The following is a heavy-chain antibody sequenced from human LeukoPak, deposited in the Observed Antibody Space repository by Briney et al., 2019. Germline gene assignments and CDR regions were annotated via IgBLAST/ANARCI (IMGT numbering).Heavy chain of an antibody. CDR2: IYYSGST. CDR1: GGSISSGDYY. J-gene: IGHJ3*02. D-gene: IGHD3-3*01. CDR3: ARITPKQRITIFGVALDAFDI. V-gene: IGHV4-30-4*08. Sequence: SQTLSLTCTVSGGSISSGDYYWSWISQPPGKGLEWIGYIYYSGSTYYNPSLKSRLTISVDTSKNQCSLKLSSVTAADTAVYYCARITPKQRITIFGVALDAFDIWGQGTMVTVSS.